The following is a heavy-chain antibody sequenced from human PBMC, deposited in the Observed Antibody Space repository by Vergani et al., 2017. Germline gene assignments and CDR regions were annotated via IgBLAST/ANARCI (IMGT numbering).Heavy chain of an antibody. D-gene: IGHD2-21*01. Sequence: QVQLQQWGAGLLKTSETLSLTCAVSGAAFNSYYWSWIRQPAGKGLEWIGRIYTSGSTNYNPSLKSRVTISVDTSKNQFSLKLSSVTAADTAVYYCARGDRDFALNLWYGMDVWGQGTTVTVSS. V-gene: IGHV4-59*10. CDR1: GAAFNSYY. CDR2: IYTSGST. CDR3: ARGDRDFALNLWYGMDV. J-gene: IGHJ6*02.